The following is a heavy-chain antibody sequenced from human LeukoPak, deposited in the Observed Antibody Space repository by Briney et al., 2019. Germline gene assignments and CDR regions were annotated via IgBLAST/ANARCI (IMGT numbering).Heavy chain of an antibody. D-gene: IGHD3-3*01. CDR3: ARASNYDFWSGLPYYFDY. CDR1: GGTFSSYA. CDR2: IIPIFGTA. J-gene: IGHJ4*02. Sequence: GASVKVSCKASGGTFSSYAISWVRQAPGQGLEWMGGIIPIFGTANYAQKFQGRVTITTDESTSTAYMELSSLRSEDTAVYYCARASNYDFWSGLPYYFDYWGQGTLVTVSS. V-gene: IGHV1-69*05.